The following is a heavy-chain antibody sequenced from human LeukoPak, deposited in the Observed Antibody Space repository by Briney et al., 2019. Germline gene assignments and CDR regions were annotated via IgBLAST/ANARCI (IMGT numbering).Heavy chain of an antibody. J-gene: IGHJ2*01. CDR3: AREPSARYFDL. V-gene: IGHV4-59*12. D-gene: IGHD3-10*01. CDR2: IYYSGST. Sequence: PSETLSLTCTVSGGSISGYYWNWIRQPPGKGLEYIGHIYYSGSTYYNPSLKSRVTISVDTSKNQFSLKLSSVTAADTAVYHCAREPSARYFDLWGRGTLVTVSS. CDR1: GGSISGYY.